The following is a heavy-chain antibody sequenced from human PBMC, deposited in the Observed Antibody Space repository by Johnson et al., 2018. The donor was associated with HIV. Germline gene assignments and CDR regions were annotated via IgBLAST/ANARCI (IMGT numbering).Heavy chain of an antibody. CDR3: ARDSVGARGAFDI. CDR1: GFTFNTYG. Sequence: QVQLVESGGGVVQPGRSLRLSCAASGFTFNTYGMHWVRQAPGKGLEWVAFIRYDGGTKYYADSVKGRFTISRDNAKNSLYLQMNSLRAEDTALYYCARDSVGARGAFDIWGQGTMVTVSS. D-gene: IGHD1-26*01. V-gene: IGHV3-33*08. CDR2: IRYDGGTK. J-gene: IGHJ3*02.